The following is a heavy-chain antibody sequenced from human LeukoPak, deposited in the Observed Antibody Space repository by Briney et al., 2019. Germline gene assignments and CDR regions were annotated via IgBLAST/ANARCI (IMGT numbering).Heavy chain of an antibody. CDR2: INPNSGGT. D-gene: IGHD3-22*01. J-gene: IGHJ4*02. CDR1: GYTFTGYY. V-gene: IGHV1-2*06. CDR3: ARATTYYYDIWKN. Sequence: GASVKVSCKASGYTFTGYYMHWVRQAPGQGLEWMGRINPNSGGTKYAQKFQGRVTMTRDTSISTAYMELSRLRSDDTAVYYCARATTYYYDIWKNWGQGTLVTVSS.